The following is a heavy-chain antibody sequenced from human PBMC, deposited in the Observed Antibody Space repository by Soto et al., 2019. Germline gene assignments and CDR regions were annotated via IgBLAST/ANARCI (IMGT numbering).Heavy chain of an antibody. J-gene: IGHJ4*02. D-gene: IGHD4-17*01. CDR2: INAGNGDT. Sequence: ASVKVSCKASGYTFSSYAMHWVRQAPGQRLEWMGWINAGNGDTKYSQKFQGRVTITRDTSASTAYMELISLRSEDTAVYYCVREGRYGEYYDYWGQGTLVTVSS. CDR3: VREGRYGEYYDY. V-gene: IGHV1-3*01. CDR1: GYTFSSYA.